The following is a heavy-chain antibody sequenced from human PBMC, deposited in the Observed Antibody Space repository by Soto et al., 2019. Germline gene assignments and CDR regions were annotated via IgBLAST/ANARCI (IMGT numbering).Heavy chain of an antibody. D-gene: IGHD4-17*01. CDR3: ARWGGGTTVTTGWFDP. CDR2: IIPIFGTA. Sequence: QVQLVQSGAEVKKPGSSVKVSCKASGGTFSSYAISWVRQAPGQGLEWMGGIIPIFGTANYAQKFQGRVTITADKSTSTAYMELSSLTSEDTAVYYCARWGGGTTVTTGWFDPWGQGTLVTVSS. J-gene: IGHJ5*02. CDR1: GGTFSSYA. V-gene: IGHV1-69*06.